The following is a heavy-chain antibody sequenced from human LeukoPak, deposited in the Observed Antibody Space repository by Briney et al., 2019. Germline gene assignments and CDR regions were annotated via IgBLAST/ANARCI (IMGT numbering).Heavy chain of an antibody. J-gene: IGHJ6*03. D-gene: IGHD3-22*01. V-gene: IGHV4-61*02. Sequence: SETLSLTCTVSGGSISSDDYYWSWLRQPAGRGLKWVGRIYSSGSTKYNPSLKSRVTMSADTSKNQFSLRLTSVTAADTAVYYCARVQRRYHSSGYYYDHYYYYYMDVWGKGTTVTVSS. CDR3: ARVQRRYHSSGYYYDHYYYYYMDV. CDR1: GGSISSDDYY. CDR2: IYSSGST.